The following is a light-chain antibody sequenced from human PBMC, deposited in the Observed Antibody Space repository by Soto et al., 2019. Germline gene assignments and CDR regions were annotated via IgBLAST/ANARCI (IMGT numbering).Light chain of an antibody. CDR1: QSVSNY. V-gene: IGKV3-11*01. Sequence: EIVLTQSPATLSLSPGEIATLSCRASQSVSNYLAWYQQKPGQAPRLLIYGISKRATDIPDRFSGSGSGTEFTLTISSLQPEDFATYYCQQHGQWPITFGQGTRLEIK. CDR3: QQHGQWPIT. CDR2: GIS. J-gene: IGKJ5*01.